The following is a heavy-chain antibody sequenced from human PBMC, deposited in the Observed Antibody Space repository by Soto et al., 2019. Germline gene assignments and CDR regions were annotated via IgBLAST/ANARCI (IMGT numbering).Heavy chain of an antibody. CDR3: ATNGDYGGWVDP. Sequence: QVQLQESGPGLVKPSETLSLTCSISGASIRDKYWSLLRQSAAKGLEFICRIPNGGTTIYNPSLKRRVTMARDTSKTHFSLKLTSVTAAGTAVYYWATNGDYGGWVDPWGQGTLVTVAS. V-gene: IGHV4-4*07. D-gene: IGHD3-10*01. CDR1: GASIRDKY. J-gene: IGHJ5*02. CDR2: IPNGGTT.